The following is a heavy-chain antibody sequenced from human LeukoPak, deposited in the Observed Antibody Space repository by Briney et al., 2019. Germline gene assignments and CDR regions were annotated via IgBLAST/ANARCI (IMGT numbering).Heavy chain of an antibody. Sequence: GGSLRLSCAASGFTFSSYSMKWVRQAPGKGLEWVSSISSSSSYIYYADSVKGRFTISRDNAKNSLYLQMNSLRAEDTAVYYCARDPSSGSPEFDYWGQGTLVTVSS. CDR1: GFTFSSYS. D-gene: IGHD5-12*01. CDR3: ARDPSSGSPEFDY. V-gene: IGHV3-21*01. J-gene: IGHJ4*02. CDR2: ISSSSSYI.